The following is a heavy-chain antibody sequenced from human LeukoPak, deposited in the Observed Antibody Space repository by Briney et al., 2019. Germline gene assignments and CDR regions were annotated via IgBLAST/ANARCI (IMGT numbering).Heavy chain of an antibody. CDR2: IYYSGNT. CDR3: ARTTIAVAGPYFDF. V-gene: IGHV4-39*07. Sequence: SETLSLTCTVSGDFISSSSYYWGWIRQPPGKGLEWIGSIYYSGNTYYNPSLKSRVAISVDTSKNRFSLNLNSVTAADTAVYYCARTTIAVAGPYFDFWGQGTLVTVSS. J-gene: IGHJ4*02. CDR1: GDFISSSSYY. D-gene: IGHD6-19*01.